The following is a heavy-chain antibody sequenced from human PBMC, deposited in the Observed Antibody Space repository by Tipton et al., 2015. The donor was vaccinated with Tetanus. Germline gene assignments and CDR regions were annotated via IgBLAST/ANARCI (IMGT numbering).Heavy chain of an antibody. CDR3: VRGRGLGEYSFGFEY. V-gene: IGHV4-30-2*01. CDR2: IYQTDST. CDR1: GGSISSSPYF. D-gene: IGHD5-12*01. J-gene: IGHJ4*02. Sequence: TLSLTCTVSGGSISSSPYFWNWIRQPPGQGLEWLGYIYQTDSTYYNPSVRSRLTLSLQRSKNQVSLKLSSVTAADTAVYYCVRGRGLGEYSFGFEYWGQGALVTVTS.